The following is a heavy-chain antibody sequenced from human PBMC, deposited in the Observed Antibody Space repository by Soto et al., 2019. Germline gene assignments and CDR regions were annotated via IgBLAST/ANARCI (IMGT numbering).Heavy chain of an antibody. V-gene: IGHV4-34*01. CDR1: NGSFSDYF. Sequence: SETLSLTCGVYNGSFSDYFWNWIRQPPGKGLEWIGEIKESGFATYNPSLKRRVTMSVDTANNQFSLRVTSVTAADTAVYYCARGKSSGPLYYFDTWGQGTLVTVSS. D-gene: IGHD6-19*01. J-gene: IGHJ4*02. CDR2: IKESGFA. CDR3: ARGKSSGPLYYFDT.